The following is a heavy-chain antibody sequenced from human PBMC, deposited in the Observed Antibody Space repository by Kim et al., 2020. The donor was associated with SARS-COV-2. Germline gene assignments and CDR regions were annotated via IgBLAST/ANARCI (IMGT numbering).Heavy chain of an antibody. Sequence: SETLSLTCTVSGGSISSYYWSWIRQPPGKGLEWIGYIYYSGSTNYNPSLKSRVTISVDTSKNQFSLKLSSVTAADTAVYYCARDSHDILTGYYNVPMDD. D-gene: IGHD3-9*01. CDR3: ARDSHDILTGYYNVPMDD. J-gene: IGHJ6*01. V-gene: IGHV4-59*01. CDR1: GGSISSYY. CDR2: IYYSGST.